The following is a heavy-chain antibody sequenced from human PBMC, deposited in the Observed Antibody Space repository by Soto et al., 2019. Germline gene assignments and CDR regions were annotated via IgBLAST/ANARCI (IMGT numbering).Heavy chain of an antibody. J-gene: IGHJ4*02. CDR1: GYTFTTYD. CDR3: ARERRRQYYDILTGYYPFDY. CDR2: ISAYNGNT. V-gene: IGHV1-18*01. Sequence: ASVKVSCKASGYTFTTYDISWVRQAPGQGLEWMGWISAYNGNTNYAQNLQGRVTMTTDTSTDTAYMELRSLRSDDTAVYYCARERRRQYYDILTGYYPFDYWGQGTLVTVSS. D-gene: IGHD3-9*01.